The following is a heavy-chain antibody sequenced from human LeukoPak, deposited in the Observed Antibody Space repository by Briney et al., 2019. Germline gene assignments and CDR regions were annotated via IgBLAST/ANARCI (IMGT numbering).Heavy chain of an antibody. CDR3: TTDHVGATVEFDS. CDR2: ISSSGSSL. D-gene: IGHD1-26*01. J-gene: IGHJ4*02. V-gene: IGHV3-48*03. Sequence: GGSLRLSCAASGFTFSSYEMNWVRQAPGEGLEWVSYISSSGSSLKYADSVKGRFTISRDNAKNSLYLQMDSLRAEDTAVYYCTTDHVGATVEFDSWGQGTLVTVSS. CDR1: GFTFSSYE.